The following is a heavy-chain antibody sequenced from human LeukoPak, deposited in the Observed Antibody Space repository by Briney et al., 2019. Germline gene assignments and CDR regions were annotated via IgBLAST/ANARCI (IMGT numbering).Heavy chain of an antibody. CDR2: IYYSGST. CDR3: ARTHESYYGDYYNAY. CDR1: GGSISSGDYY. J-gene: IGHJ4*02. V-gene: IGHV4-30-4*01. D-gene: IGHD4-17*01. Sequence: SETLSLTCTVSGGSISSGDYYWSWIRQPPGKGLEWIGYIYYSGSTCYNPSLKSRVTISVDTSKNQFSLKLSSVTAADTAVYYCARTHESYYGDYYNAYWGQGTLVTVSS.